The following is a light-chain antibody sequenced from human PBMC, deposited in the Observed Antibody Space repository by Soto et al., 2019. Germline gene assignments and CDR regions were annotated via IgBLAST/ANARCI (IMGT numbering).Light chain of an antibody. Sequence: ENVLTQSPGALSLSPGERATLSCRASQSVSSSYLAWYQQKPGQAPRLLIYAASSRAAGIPDRFSGSGSGTDFTLTIRGLQPEDFAVYYCQQYSTSPGTFGQGTKVDTK. V-gene: IGKV3-20*01. CDR3: QQYSTSPGT. CDR1: QSVSSSY. J-gene: IGKJ1*01. CDR2: AAS.